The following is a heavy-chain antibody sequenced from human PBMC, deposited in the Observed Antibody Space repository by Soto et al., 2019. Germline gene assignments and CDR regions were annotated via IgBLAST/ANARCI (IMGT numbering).Heavy chain of an antibody. V-gene: IGHV4-61*01. CDR2: IYQSGST. Sequence: SETLSLTCTVSGVSVNSGNYYWSWIRQTPGKGLEWIGYIYQSGSTRYNPSLKSRVTISLDTSKNQFSLKMSSVTAADTAVYYCASGTIYHYYGMDVWGQGKMVT. J-gene: IGHJ6*02. CDR1: GVSVNSGNYY. D-gene: IGHD2-2*01. CDR3: ASGTIYHYYGMDV.